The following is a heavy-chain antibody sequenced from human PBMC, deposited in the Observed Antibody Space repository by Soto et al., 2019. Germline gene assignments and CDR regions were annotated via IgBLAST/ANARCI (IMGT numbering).Heavy chain of an antibody. Sequence: PGWSLRLSCAASGFTLDDYTMHWVRQAPGKGLEWVSLISWDGGSTYYADSVKGRFTISRDNSKNSLYLQMNSLRTEDTALYYCAKGLITGTTGYYGMDVWGQGTTVTVSS. V-gene: IGHV3-43*01. CDR1: GFTLDDYT. J-gene: IGHJ6*02. D-gene: IGHD1-20*01. CDR2: ISWDGGST. CDR3: AKGLITGTTGYYGMDV.